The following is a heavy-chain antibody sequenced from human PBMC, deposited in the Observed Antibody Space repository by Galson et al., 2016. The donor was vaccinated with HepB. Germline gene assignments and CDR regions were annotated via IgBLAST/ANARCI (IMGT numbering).Heavy chain of an antibody. CDR2: ISKTGDTT. CDR3: ARDFKLGAPDYMDV. Sequence: SLRLSCAASGFTFSDRDFHWVRQAPGKGLDWVAVISKTGDTTFYGDSVKGRFTISRDNSKNTVDLQIHSLRSEDAAVYFCARDFKLGAPDYMDVWGKGTTVTVS. J-gene: IGHJ6*03. V-gene: IGHV3-30-3*01. CDR1: GFTFSDRD. D-gene: IGHD1-26*01.